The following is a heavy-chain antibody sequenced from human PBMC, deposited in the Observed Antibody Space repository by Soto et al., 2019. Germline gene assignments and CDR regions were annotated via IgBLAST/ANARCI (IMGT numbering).Heavy chain of an antibody. J-gene: IGHJ4*02. Sequence: QVQLVQCGAEVKKPGASVKVSCKASGYTFPSCGISWVRQAPGQGLEWMGWINAYNGNTNYAQKLQGRVTMTTDTSTSTAYMELRSLRSDETAVFYCERDPVAGTYFDYWGQGTLVTVSS. CDR2: INAYNGNT. V-gene: IGHV1-18*01. CDR3: ERDPVAGTYFDY. D-gene: IGHD6-19*01. CDR1: GYTFPSCG.